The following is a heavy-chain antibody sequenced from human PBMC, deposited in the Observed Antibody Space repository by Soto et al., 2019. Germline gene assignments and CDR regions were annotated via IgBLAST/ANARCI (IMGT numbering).Heavy chain of an antibody. D-gene: IGHD1-1*01. CDR3: ARWNLNFDF. CDR1: GYTFSRNV. J-gene: IGHJ4*02. Sequence: GASVKVSCKTSGYTFSRNVIHWVRQVPGQRLEWMGWINAGNGDTKYSQEFQDRVTITRDTAASTAYMELNSLRSEDTAVYYCARWNLNFDFWGQGTLVTVS. CDR2: INAGNGDT. V-gene: IGHV1-3*01.